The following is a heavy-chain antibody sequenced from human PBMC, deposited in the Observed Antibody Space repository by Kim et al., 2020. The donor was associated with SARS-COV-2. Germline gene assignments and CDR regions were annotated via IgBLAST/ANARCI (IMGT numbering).Heavy chain of an antibody. D-gene: IGHD4-17*01. J-gene: IGHJ3*02. CDR2: IYHSGST. Sequence: SETLSLTCAVSGGSISSSNWWSWVRQPPGKGLEWIGEIYHSGSTNYNPSLKSRVTISVDKSKNQFSLKLSSVTAADTAVYYCARDLTTTAFIVSDDAFDIWGQGTMVTVSS. CDR1: GGSISSSNW. V-gene: IGHV4-4*02. CDR3: ARDLTTTAFIVSDDAFDI.